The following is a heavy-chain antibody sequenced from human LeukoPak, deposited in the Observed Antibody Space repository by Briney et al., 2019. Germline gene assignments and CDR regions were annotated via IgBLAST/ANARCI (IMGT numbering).Heavy chain of an antibody. CDR3: AKDQLPYLTGYDY. CDR2: IRYDGSNK. V-gene: IGHV3-30*02. CDR1: GFTFSSYG. D-gene: IGHD3-9*01. Sequence: GGSLRLSCAASGFTFSSYGMHWVRQAPGKGLEWVAFIRYDGSNKYYADSVKGRFTISRDSSKNTLYLQMNSLGAEDTAVYYCAKDQLPYLTGYDYWGQGTLVTVSS. J-gene: IGHJ4*02.